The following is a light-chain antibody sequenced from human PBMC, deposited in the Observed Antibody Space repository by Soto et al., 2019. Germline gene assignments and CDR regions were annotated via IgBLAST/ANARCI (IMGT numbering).Light chain of an antibody. CDR1: SPNIGAGYD. V-gene: IGLV1-40*01. CDR2: GNS. CDR3: QSYDSSLSV. Sequence: QSALTQPPSVSGAPGQRVTISCTGSSPNIGAGYDVHWYQQLPGTAPKLLIYGNSNRPSGVPDRFSGSKSGTSSSLAITGLQAEDEADYYCQSYDSSLSVFGTGTKVTVL. J-gene: IGLJ1*01.